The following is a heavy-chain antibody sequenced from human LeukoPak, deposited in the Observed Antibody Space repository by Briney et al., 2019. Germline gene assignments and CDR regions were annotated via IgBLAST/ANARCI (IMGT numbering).Heavy chain of an antibody. CDR1: GFTFSSYS. CDR2: ISSSSSYI. D-gene: IGHD2-15*01. J-gene: IGHJ4*02. CDR3: ARTGYCSGGSCYFDFDY. Sequence: NPEGSLRLSCAASGFTFSSYSMNWVRQAPGKGLEWVSSISSSSSYIYYADSVKGRFTISRDNAKNSLYLQMNSLRAEDTAVYYCARTGYCSGGSCYFDFDYWGQGTLVTVSS. V-gene: IGHV3-21*01.